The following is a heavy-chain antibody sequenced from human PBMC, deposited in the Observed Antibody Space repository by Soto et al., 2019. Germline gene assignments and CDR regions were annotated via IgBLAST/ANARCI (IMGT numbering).Heavy chain of an antibody. CDR1: GYTFTSYD. J-gene: IGHJ2*01. D-gene: IGHD6-13*01. CDR2: MNPNSGNT. Sequence: GASVKVSCKASGYTFTSYDINWVRQATGQGLEWMGWMNPNSGNTGYAQKFQGRVTMTRNTSISTAYMELSSLRSEDTAVYYCATHGYSSSWYYWYFDLWGRGTLVTVSS. V-gene: IGHV1-8*01. CDR3: ATHGYSSSWYYWYFDL.